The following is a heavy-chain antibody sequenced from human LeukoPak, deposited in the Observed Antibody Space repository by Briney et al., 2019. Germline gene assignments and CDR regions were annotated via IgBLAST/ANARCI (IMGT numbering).Heavy chain of an antibody. D-gene: IGHD4-23*01. Sequence: SETLSLTCAVYGGSFSGYYWSWIRQPPGKGLEWIGEINHSGSTNYNPTLKSRVTISVDTSKNQFSLKLSSVTAADTAVYYCARDTVANEVDYWGQGTLVTVSS. V-gene: IGHV4-34*01. CDR3: ARDTVANEVDY. CDR2: INHSGST. CDR1: GGSFSGYY. J-gene: IGHJ4*02.